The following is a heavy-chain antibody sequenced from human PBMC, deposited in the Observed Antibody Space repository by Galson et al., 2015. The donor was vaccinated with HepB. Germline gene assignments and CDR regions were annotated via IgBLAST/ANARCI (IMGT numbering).Heavy chain of an antibody. CDR1: GFTFRTYA. Sequence: SLRLSCAASGFTFRTYAMSWVRQAPGKGLEWVSAISPGGDYTHDADSVKGRFTITRDNSRNTLYLEMNSLRVEDTALYYCARQLRSCTDGRSYFDFWCQGTLIPASS. V-gene: IGHV3-23*01. CDR3: ARQLRSCTDGRSYFDF. CDR2: ISPGGDYT. J-gene: IGHJ4*02. D-gene: IGHD5-24*01.